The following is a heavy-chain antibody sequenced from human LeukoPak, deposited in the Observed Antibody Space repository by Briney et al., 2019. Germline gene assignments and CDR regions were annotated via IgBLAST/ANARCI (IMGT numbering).Heavy chain of an antibody. V-gene: IGHV1-46*01. J-gene: IGHJ4*02. CDR1: GYTFTSYY. CDR2: INPSGGST. Sequence: ASVKASCKASGYTFTSYYMHWVRQAPGQGLEWMGIINPSGGSTSYAQKFQGRVTMTRDTSTSTVYMELSSLRSEDTAVYYCARVPYSSSWPSYFDYWGQGTLVTVSS. CDR3: ARVPYSSSWPSYFDY. D-gene: IGHD6-13*01.